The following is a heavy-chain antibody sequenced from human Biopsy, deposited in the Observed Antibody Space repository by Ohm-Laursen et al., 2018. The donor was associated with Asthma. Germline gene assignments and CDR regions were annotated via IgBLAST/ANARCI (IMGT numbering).Heavy chain of an antibody. D-gene: IGHD1-26*01. CDR3: AKEVFPGWELRRGPDS. CDR2: ISFDGTNR. CDR1: GFSFSNYG. J-gene: IGHJ4*02. V-gene: IGHV3-30*18. Sequence: SLRLSCTASGFSFSNYGIHWVRQAPGKGLDWVAVISFDGTNRNYTDSVKGRFTISRDNSRNTLHLEMNSLRAEDTAVYFCAKEVFPGWELRRGPDSWGQGTLVTVSS.